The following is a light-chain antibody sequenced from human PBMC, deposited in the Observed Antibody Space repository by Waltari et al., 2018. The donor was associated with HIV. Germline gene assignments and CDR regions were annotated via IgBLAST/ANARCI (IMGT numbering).Light chain of an antibody. V-gene: IGLV3-21*01. CDR3: QVWDSSNVL. CDR1: NIRSKS. J-gene: IGLJ2*01. CDR2: DDS. Sequence: SYVLTQPPSASVAPGKTATTTRGGNNIRSKSVTWYTQRPGQAPALVIYDDSDRPAGIPERFSGSDSGNTATLTISRVEAGDEADYYCQVWDSSNVLFGGGTKLTVL.